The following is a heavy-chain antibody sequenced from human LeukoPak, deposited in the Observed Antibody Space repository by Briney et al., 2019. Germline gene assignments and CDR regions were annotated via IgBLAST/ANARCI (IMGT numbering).Heavy chain of an antibody. J-gene: IGHJ4*02. CDR2: ISYDGSNK. CDR3: AKSITTYRYYFDY. D-gene: IGHD1-20*01. Sequence: SGRSLRLSCAASGFTFSSYGMHWVRQAPGKGLEWVAVISYDGSNKYYADSVKGRFTISRDNSKNTPYLQMNSLRAEDTAVYYCAKSITTYRYYFDYWGQGTLVTVSS. CDR1: GFTFSSYG. V-gene: IGHV3-30*18.